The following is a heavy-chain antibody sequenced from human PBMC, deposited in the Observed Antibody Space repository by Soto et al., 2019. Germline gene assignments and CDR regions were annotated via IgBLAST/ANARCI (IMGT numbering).Heavy chain of an antibody. CDR1: GFTFSSYS. J-gene: IGHJ4*02. CDR2: ISSSSSYI. V-gene: IGHV3-21*01. Sequence: EVQLVESGGGLVKPGGSLRLSCAASGFTFSSYSMNWVRQAPGKGLEWVSSISSSSSYIYYADSVKGRFTISRDNAKNSLYLQMNSLRAEDTAVYYCARDGPLETPQADYWGQGTLVTVSS. CDR3: ARDGPLETPQADY.